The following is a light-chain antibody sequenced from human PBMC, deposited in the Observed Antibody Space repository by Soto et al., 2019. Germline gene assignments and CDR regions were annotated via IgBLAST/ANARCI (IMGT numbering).Light chain of an antibody. CDR1: QSVSSTF. CDR3: QQYASSVT. V-gene: IGKV3-20*01. CDR2: GAS. J-gene: IGKJ1*01. Sequence: PGERATLSCRASQSVSSTFFAWYQLTPGQAPRLLIYGASNRATGIPDRFSGSGSGTDFTLTISRLEPEDFAVYYCQQYASSVTFGQGTKVDIK.